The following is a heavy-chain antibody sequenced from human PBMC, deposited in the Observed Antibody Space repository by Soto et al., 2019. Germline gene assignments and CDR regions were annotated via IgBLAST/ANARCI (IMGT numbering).Heavy chain of an antibody. CDR2: ISGSGDNT. CDR3: AKTFFSGSGSYRGWFDP. CDR1: GFMFSSYA. J-gene: IGHJ5*02. Sequence: GGSLRLSCAASGFMFSSYAMTWVRQAPGKGLEWVSVISGSGDNTYYADSVKGRFTISRDGSKDTLYLQMNSLRADDTAVYYCAKTFFSGSGSYRGWFDPWGQGTQVTVSS. V-gene: IGHV3-23*01. D-gene: IGHD3-10*01.